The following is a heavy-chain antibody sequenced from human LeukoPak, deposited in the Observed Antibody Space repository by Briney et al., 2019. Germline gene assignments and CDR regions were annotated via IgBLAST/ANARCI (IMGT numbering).Heavy chain of an antibody. CDR3: ARDRGSGSYWEGFDY. D-gene: IGHD3-10*01. CDR1: GFTFSSYW. J-gene: IGHJ4*02. Sequence: GGSLRLSCAASGFTFSSYWMSRVRQAPGKGLEWVANIKQDGSEKYYVDSVKGRFTIFRDNAKNSVYLQMNSLRAEDTAVYYCARDRGSGSYWEGFDYWGQGTLVTVSS. V-gene: IGHV3-7*01. CDR2: IKQDGSEK.